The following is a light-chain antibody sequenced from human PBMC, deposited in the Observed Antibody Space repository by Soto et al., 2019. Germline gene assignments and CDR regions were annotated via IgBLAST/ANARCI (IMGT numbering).Light chain of an antibody. CDR2: YDS. CDR1: NIGRES. Sequence: SYELTQAPSVSVAPGETARITCGGNNIGRESVHWYQQKPGQAPVLVIFYDSERPSGIPERFSGSNSANTATLTISRVDAGDEADYYCQVWDSNSDHVVFGGGTKLTVL. CDR3: QVWDSNSDHVV. V-gene: IGLV3-21*04. J-gene: IGLJ2*01.